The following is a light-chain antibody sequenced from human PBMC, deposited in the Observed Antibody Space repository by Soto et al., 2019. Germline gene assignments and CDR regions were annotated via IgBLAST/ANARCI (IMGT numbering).Light chain of an antibody. V-gene: IGKV1-9*01. Sequence: IQMTQSPSSLSSSVGDIFTITCRASQSISSYLNWYQQKPGKAPKLLIYAASTLQSGVPSRFSGSGSGTDFTLTISSLQPEDFATYYCQQLNSYPWTFGQGTKVDIK. CDR2: AAS. CDR1: QSISSY. J-gene: IGKJ1*01. CDR3: QQLNSYPWT.